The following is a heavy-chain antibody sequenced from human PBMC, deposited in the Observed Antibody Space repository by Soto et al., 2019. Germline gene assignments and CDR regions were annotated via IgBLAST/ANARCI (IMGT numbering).Heavy chain of an antibody. CDR3: ARAATNQNIVATERDYYYYMDV. V-gene: IGHV3-33*01. J-gene: IGHJ6*03. Sequence: GGSLRLSCAASGFTFSSYGMHWVRQAPGKGLEWVAVIWYDGSNKYYADSVKGRFTISRDNSKNTLYLQMNSLRAEDTAVYYCARAATNQNIVATERDYYYYMDVWGKGTTVTVSS. CDR2: IWYDGSNK. D-gene: IGHD5-12*01. CDR1: GFTFSSYG.